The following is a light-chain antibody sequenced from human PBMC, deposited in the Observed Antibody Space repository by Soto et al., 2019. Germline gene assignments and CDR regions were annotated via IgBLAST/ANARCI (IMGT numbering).Light chain of an antibody. J-gene: IGKJ4*01. CDR1: QGIRSE. CDR3: LQDYNYPLN. V-gene: IGKV1-6*01. CDR2: AAS. Sequence: IQMTQSPSSLSSSVSDRVTITCRASQGIRSELGWYQQKPGKAPNLLIYAASSLQSGGPSRFSGSGSGTDFTLTISSLQPEDFATYYCLQDYNYPLNFGGGTKVDIK.